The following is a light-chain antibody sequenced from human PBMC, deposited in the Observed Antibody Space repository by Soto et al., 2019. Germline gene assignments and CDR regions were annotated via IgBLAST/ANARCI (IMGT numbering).Light chain of an antibody. Sequence: DIQMTQSPSTLSASVGDRVTITCRASQGISSYLAWYQQKPGKAPKLLIYKASSLESGVPSRFSGSGSGTDFTLTISSLEPEDSAVYYCQQRHRWPITFGQGTRLEIK. V-gene: IGKV1-5*03. CDR1: QGISSY. CDR2: KAS. CDR3: QQRHRWPIT. J-gene: IGKJ5*01.